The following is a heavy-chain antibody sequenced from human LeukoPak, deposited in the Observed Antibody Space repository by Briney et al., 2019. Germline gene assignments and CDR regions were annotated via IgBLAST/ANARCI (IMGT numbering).Heavy chain of an antibody. CDR1: GYSISSAYY. CDR3: ARGLYYDSSGYYSYYFDY. D-gene: IGHD3-22*01. J-gene: IGHJ4*02. Sequence: SETLSLTCTVSGYSISSAYYWGWIRQPPGKGLEWIGSIYHSGSTNYNPSLKSRVTISVDTSKNQFSLKLSSVTAADTAVYYCARGLYYDSSGYYSYYFDYWGQGTLVTVSS. CDR2: IYHSGST. V-gene: IGHV4-38-2*02.